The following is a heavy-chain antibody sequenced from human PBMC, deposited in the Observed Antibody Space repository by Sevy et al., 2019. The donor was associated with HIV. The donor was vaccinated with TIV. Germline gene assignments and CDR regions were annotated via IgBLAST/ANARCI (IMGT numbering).Heavy chain of an antibody. CDR2: INWNSGSI. D-gene: IGHD2-8*01. CDR1: GFTLDDYG. J-gene: IGHJ6*03. V-gene: IGHV3-20*04. Sequence: GGSLRLSCAASGFTLDDYGMSWVRQAPGKGLEWVSGINWNSGSIGYADSVKGRFTISRDNAKNSLYLQTKNLRAEDTALYYCARVGCPNGVCYNYYYSFMDVWGTGTTVTVSS. CDR3: ARVGCPNGVCYNYYYSFMDV.